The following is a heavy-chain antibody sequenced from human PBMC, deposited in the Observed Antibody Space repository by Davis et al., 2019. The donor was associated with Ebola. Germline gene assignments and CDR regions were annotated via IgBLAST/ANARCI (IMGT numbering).Heavy chain of an antibody. CDR3: ARGLSRGSRHYYYYGLDV. CDR1: GGSFSGYY. J-gene: IGHJ6*02. V-gene: IGHV4-34*01. Sequence: PSETLSLTCAVYGGSFSGYYWSWIRQSPGKGLEWIGEITHSGSTNYNPSLKSRVTMSLDTSKNQFSLRLSSVTAADTAVYYCARGLSRGSRHYYYYGLDVWGQGTTVTVSS. D-gene: IGHD3-10*01. CDR2: ITHSGST.